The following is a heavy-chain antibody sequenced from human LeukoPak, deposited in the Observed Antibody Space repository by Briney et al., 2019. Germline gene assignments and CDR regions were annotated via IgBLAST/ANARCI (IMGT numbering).Heavy chain of an antibody. CDR1: GGSISNYY. CDR2: IYYSGST. Sequence: SETLSLTCTVSGGSISNYYWSWIRQSPGKGLEWIGSIYYSGSTYYNPSLKSRVTISIDTSKKQFSLELSSVTAADTAIYFCARRKRGSGGPFDYWGQGTLVTVSS. J-gene: IGHJ4*02. D-gene: IGHD6-19*01. V-gene: IGHV4-59*08. CDR3: ARRKRGSGGPFDY.